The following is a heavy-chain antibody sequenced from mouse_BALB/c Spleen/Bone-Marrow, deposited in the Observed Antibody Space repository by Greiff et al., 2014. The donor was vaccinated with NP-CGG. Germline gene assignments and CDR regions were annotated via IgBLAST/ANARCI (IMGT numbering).Heavy chain of an antibody. V-gene: IGHV3-8*02. Sequence: DVHLVESGPSLVKPSQTLSLTRSVTGDSITSGYWNWIRKFPGNKLEYMGYISYSGSTYYNPSLKSRISITRDTSKNQYYLQLNSVTTEDTATYYCARGGGSSYNYAMDYWGQGTSVTVSS. J-gene: IGHJ4*01. CDR3: ARGGGSSYNYAMDY. CDR1: GDSITSGY. CDR2: ISYSGST. D-gene: IGHD1-1*01.